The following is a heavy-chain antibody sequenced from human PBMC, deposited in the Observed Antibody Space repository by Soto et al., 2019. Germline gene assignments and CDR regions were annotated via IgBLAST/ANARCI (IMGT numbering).Heavy chain of an antibody. CDR1: GFTFSSYG. CDR3: ARARSGIYFDY. V-gene: IGHV3-33*01. D-gene: IGHD2-15*01. CDR2: IWYDGSNK. Sequence: LRLSCAASGFTFSSYGMHWVRQAPGKGLEWVAVIWYDGSNKYYADSVKGRFTISRDNSKNTLYLQMNSLRAEDTAVYYCARARSGIYFDYWGQGTLVTVSS. J-gene: IGHJ4*02.